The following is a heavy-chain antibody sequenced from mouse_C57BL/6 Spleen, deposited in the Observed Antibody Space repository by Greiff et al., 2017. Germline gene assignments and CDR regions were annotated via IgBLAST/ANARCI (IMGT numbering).Heavy chain of an antibody. CDR1: GYTFTDYY. Sequence: EVQLQQSGPELVKPGASVKISCKASGYTFTDYYMNWVKQSHGKSLEWIGNINPNNGGTSYNQKFKGKATLTVDKSSSTAYMERRSLTSEDSAVYYCARETGTEGSYWGQGTSVTVSS. J-gene: IGHJ4*01. CDR3: ARETGTEGSY. V-gene: IGHV1-26*01. CDR2: INPNNGGT. D-gene: IGHD4-1*01.